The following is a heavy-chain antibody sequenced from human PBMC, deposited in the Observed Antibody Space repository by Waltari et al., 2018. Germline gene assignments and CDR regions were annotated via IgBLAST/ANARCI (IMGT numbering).Heavy chain of an antibody. CDR3: ARDEMHRTTWYHF. J-gene: IGHJ4*02. Sequence: EVQLVESGGGLVQPGGSLRLSCAVSGFTFSTYSMTWVRQAPGKGVEWVDKIKQDGIGKYYVDSVKGRFSISRDNGKKLLYLHMNSLRADDTAVYYCARDEMHRTTWYHFWGQGTQVTVSS. D-gene: IGHD6-13*01. CDR1: GFTFSTYS. V-gene: IGHV3-7*04. CDR2: IKQDGIGK.